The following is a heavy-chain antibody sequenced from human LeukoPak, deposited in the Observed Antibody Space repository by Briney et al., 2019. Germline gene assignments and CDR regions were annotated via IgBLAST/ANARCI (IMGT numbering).Heavy chain of an antibody. CDR2: ISAYNGNT. V-gene: IGHV1-18*01. J-gene: IGHJ6*02. CDR1: GYTFTSYG. Sequence: ASVKVSCKASGYTFTSYGISWVRQAPGQGLEWMGWISAYNGNTNYAQKLQGRVTMTTDTSTGTAYMELRSLRSDDTAVYYCARDRTLDYDFWSGYLAGGMDVWGQGTTVTVSS. D-gene: IGHD3-3*01. CDR3: ARDRTLDYDFWSGYLAGGMDV.